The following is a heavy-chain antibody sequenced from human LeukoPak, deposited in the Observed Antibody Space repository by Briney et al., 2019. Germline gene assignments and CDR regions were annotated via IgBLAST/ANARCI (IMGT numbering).Heavy chain of an antibody. CDR1: GYTFTGYY. CDR2: INPNSGGT. J-gene: IGHJ5*02. CDR3: ASLYYYGSGSYQRRWFDP. V-gene: IGHV1-2*06. Sequence: ASVKVSCEASGYTFTGYYMHWVRQAPGQGLEWMGRINPNSGGTNYAQKFQGRVTMTRDTSISTAYMELSRLRSDDTAVYYCASLYYYGSGSYQRRWFDPWGQGTLVTVSS. D-gene: IGHD3-10*01.